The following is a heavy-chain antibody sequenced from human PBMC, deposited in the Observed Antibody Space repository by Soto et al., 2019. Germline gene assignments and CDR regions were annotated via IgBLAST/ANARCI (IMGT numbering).Heavy chain of an antibody. V-gene: IGHV3-21*01. D-gene: IGHD6-13*01. CDR1: GFTFSSYS. CDR3: AREVIAAAGAYFDY. CDR2: ISSSSSYI. Sequence: GGSLRLSCAASGFTFSSYSMNWVRQAPGKGLEWVSSISSSSSYIYYADSVKGRFTISRDNAKNSLYLQMNSLRAEDTAVYYCAREVIAAAGAYFDYWGQGTLVTVSS. J-gene: IGHJ4*02.